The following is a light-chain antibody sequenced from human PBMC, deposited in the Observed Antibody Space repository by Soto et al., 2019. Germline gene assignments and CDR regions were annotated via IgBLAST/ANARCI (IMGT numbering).Light chain of an antibody. CDR3: QQYGSSPPIT. CDR2: DAS. CDR1: QSVSSNY. V-gene: IGKV3-20*01. Sequence: EIVLTQSPGTLSLSPGARAPLSCRARQSVSSNYLAWYQQKPGQAPRLLIYDASSRATGIPDRFSGSGSGTDFTLTISRLEPEDFAVYYCQQYGSSPPITFGQGTRLEIK. J-gene: IGKJ5*01.